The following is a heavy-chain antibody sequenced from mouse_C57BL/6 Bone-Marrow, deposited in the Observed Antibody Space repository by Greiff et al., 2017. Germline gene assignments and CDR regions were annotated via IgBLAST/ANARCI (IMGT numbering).Heavy chain of an antibody. D-gene: IGHD1-1*01. V-gene: IGHV1-59*01. J-gene: IGHJ1*03. CDR2: IDPSDSYT. Sequence: VQLQQPGAELVRPGTSVKLSCKASGYTFTSYWMHWVKQRPGQGLEWIGVIDPSDSYTNYNQKFKGKATLTVDTSSSTAYMQLSSLTSEDSAVYYCARDFLYYYGSSYWYFDVWGTGTTVTVSS. CDR3: ARDFLYYYGSSYWYFDV. CDR1: GYTFTSYW.